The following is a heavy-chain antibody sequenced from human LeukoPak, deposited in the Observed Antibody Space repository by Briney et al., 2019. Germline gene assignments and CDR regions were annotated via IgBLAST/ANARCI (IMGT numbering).Heavy chain of an antibody. D-gene: IGHD6-19*01. V-gene: IGHV1-18*01. CDR1: GYTFSTYG. CDR2: ISAYNGNT. Sequence: GASVKVSCKASGYTFSTYGISWVRQAPGQGLEWMGWISAYNGNTNYGQKFQGRVTMTTDTSTSTAYMEVGSLRSDDTAVYYCAREASDNWFDPWGQGTLVTVSS. J-gene: IGHJ5*02. CDR3: AREASDNWFDP.